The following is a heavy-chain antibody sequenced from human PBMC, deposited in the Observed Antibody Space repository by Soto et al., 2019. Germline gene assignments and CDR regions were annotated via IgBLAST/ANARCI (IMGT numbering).Heavy chain of an antibody. Sequence: ASVKVSCKASGYTFTSYDISWVRQATGQGLEWMGWMNPNSGNTGYAQKFQGRVTMTRNTSISTAYMELSSLRSEDTAVYYCAREYYYDSSGYYLSYFDYWGQGTLVTVS. CDR3: AREYYYDSSGYYLSYFDY. CDR1: GYTFTSYD. J-gene: IGHJ4*02. CDR2: MNPNSGNT. D-gene: IGHD3-22*01. V-gene: IGHV1-8*01.